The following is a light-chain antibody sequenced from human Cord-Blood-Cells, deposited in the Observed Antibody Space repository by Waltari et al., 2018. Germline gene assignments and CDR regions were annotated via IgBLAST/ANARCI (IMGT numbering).Light chain of an antibody. J-gene: IGKJ2*01. CDR2: DAS. V-gene: IGKV3-11*01. Sequence: EIVLTQSPATLSLSPGERATLSCRASQSVSSYLAWYQQKPGQAPRLLIYDASNRAPGIPARFSGSGSGTDFTLTISSLEPEDCAGYYCQQRSNWPYTFGQGTKLEIK. CDR3: QQRSNWPYT. CDR1: QSVSSY.